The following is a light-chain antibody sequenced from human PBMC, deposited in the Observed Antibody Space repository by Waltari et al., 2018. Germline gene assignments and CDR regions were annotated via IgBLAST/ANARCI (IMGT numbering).Light chain of an antibody. J-gene: IGKJ1*01. Sequence: DIQMTQSPSSLSASAGDTVTITCQASQDIRNYLNWYHQKPGEAPKLLIYAAFNLETGVPSRFSGSGSGTDFTFTISSLQPEDIATYYCQQHQNLPWTFGQGTKVEIK. CDR1: QDIRNY. CDR3: QQHQNLPWT. V-gene: IGKV1-33*01. CDR2: AAF.